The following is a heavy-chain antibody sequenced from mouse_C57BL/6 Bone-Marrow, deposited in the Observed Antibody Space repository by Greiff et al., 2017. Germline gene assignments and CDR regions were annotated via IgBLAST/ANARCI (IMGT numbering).Heavy chain of an antibody. V-gene: IGHV1-55*01. CDR2: IFPGSGST. J-gene: IGHJ4*01. Sequence: QVQLQQPGAELVKPGASVKMSCKASGYTFTSYWITWVKQRPGHGLEWIGDIFPGSGSTNYNEKFKSKATLTVDTSSSTAYMQLSSLTSEDSAVYYCARGIIFLYYYAMDYWGQGTSVTVSS. CDR1: GYTFTSYW. CDR3: ARGIIFLYYYAMDY.